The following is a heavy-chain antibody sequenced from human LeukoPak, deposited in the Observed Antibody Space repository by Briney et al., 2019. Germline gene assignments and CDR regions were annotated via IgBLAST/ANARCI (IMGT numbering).Heavy chain of an antibody. V-gene: IGHV3-7*01. D-gene: IGHD6-19*01. Sequence: PGGSLRLSCAASGFTFSSYWMSWVRQAPGKGLEWAANIKQDGSQKYYVDSVKGRFTISRDNAKNSLYLQMNSLRAEDTAVYYCARETPDSSGWDWGQGTLVTVSS. CDR3: ARETPDSSGWD. J-gene: IGHJ4*02. CDR1: GFTFSSYW. CDR2: IKQDGSQK.